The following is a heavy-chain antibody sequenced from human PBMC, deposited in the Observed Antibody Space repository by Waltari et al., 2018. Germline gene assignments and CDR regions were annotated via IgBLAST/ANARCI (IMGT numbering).Heavy chain of an antibody. J-gene: IGHJ4*02. CDR1: GFTFGRSS. D-gene: IGHD1-26*01. Sequence: EVQLVASGGGLVQPGVSLRLSFAASGFTFGRSSMDWVRQDPGTVVEWVSYISSSSSTIYYEDSVKGRFTISRENAKNSLYLQMNSLRAEDTAVYYCARDGGEGELLRYFDYWGQGTLVTVSS. CDR3: ARDGGEGELLRYFDY. CDR2: ISSSSSTI. V-gene: IGHV3-48*04.